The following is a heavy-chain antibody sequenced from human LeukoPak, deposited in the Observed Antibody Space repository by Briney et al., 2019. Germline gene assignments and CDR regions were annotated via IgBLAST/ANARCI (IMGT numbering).Heavy chain of an antibody. CDR3: AITSGSYPLFDY. CDR1: GYSISSGYY. V-gene: IGHV4-38-2*01. Sequence: SETLSLTCAVSGYSISSGYYWGWIRQPPGKGLEWIGSIYHSGSTYHNPSLKSRVTISVDTSKNQFSLKLSSVTAADTAVYYCAITSGSYPLFDYWGQGTLVTVSS. J-gene: IGHJ4*02. CDR2: IYHSGST. D-gene: IGHD1-26*01.